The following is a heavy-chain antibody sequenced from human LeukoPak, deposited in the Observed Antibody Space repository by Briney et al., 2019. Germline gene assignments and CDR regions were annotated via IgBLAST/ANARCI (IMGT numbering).Heavy chain of an antibody. V-gene: IGHV4-39*01. D-gene: IGHD3-22*01. CDR3: ARSFSGVISLVRDFDI. Sequence: SETLSLTCTVSGGSISSSSYYWGWIRQPPGKGLEWIGSIYYSGNTYYNPSLKSRVTISVDTSKNQFSLKLSSVTAAVAAVYYCARSFSGVISLVRDFDIWGQGTTVTVSS. CDR1: GGSISSSSYY. J-gene: IGHJ3*02. CDR2: IYYSGNT.